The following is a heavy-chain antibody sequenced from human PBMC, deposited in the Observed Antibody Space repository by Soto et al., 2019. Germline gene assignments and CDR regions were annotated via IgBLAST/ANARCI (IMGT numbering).Heavy chain of an antibody. Sequence: QVQLVQSGAEVKKPGSSVKVSCKASGGTFSSYAISWVRQAPGQGLEWMGGIIPIFGTANYAQKFQGRVTITADESTSTAYMELSSLRSEDTAVYYCARDRGVDTAMAPHQGGMDVWGQGTTVTVSS. CDR1: GGTFSSYA. CDR2: IIPIFGTA. V-gene: IGHV1-69*01. D-gene: IGHD5-18*01. J-gene: IGHJ6*02. CDR3: ARDRGVDTAMAPHQGGMDV.